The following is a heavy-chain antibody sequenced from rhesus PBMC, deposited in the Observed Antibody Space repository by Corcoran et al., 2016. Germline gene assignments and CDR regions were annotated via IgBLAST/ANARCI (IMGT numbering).Heavy chain of an antibody. CDR2: IYGTITST. Sequence: QVQLQESGPGVVKPSETLSLTCAVSGGSINDSYRWSWIRQPPGKGLVWIGYIYGTITSTNYNPSLKIRVTSSKDTSKNQFSVTLTAVTAADTAVYYCARALYYYSGTYYYYFDYWGQGVLVTVSS. V-gene: IGHV4S10*01. CDR1: GGSINDSYR. J-gene: IGHJ4*01. CDR3: ARALYYYSGTYYYYFDY. D-gene: IGHD3-16*01.